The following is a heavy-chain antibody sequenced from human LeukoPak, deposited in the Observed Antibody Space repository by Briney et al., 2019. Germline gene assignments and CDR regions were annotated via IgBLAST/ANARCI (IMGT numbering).Heavy chain of an antibody. CDR3: TKAGGGSGWYGAY. V-gene: IGHV3-23*01. D-gene: IGHD6-19*01. J-gene: IGHJ4*02. Sequence: GGSLRLSCAASGFTFSSYAMSGVRQAPGKGLEWVSAISGSGDRIYYADSVKGRFTISRDNSENTLYLQMNSLRADDTAVYYCTKAGGGSGWYGAYWGQGTLVTVSS. CDR1: GFTFSSYA. CDR2: ISGSGDRI.